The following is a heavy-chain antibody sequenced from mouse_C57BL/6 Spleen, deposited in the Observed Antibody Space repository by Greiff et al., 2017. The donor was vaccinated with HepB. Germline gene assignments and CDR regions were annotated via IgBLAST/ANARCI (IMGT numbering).Heavy chain of an antibody. CDR2: IDPNSGGT. D-gene: IGHD1-1*01. V-gene: IGHV1-72*01. Sequence: HVKQSGAELVKPGASVKLSCKASGYTFTSYWMHWVKQRPGRGLEWIGRIDPNSGGTKYNEKFKSKATLTVDKPSSTAYMQLSSLTSEDSAVYYCAREDYYGSSDWYFDVWGTGTTVTVSS. CDR1: GYTFTSYW. J-gene: IGHJ1*03. CDR3: AREDYYGSSDWYFDV.